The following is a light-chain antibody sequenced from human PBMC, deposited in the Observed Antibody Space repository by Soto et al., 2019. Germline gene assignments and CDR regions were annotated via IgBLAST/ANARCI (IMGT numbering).Light chain of an antibody. Sequence: DIVMTQSPDSLAVSLGERATINCKSSQSVLYSSNNQNYLAWYQQKPGQPPKLLISWASTRESVVPDRFSGSGSGTDFTLTISSLQAEDVAVYYCQQYYSPPLSFGGGTKVEIK. CDR2: WAS. CDR3: QQYYSPPLS. V-gene: IGKV4-1*01. CDR1: QSVLYSSNNQNY. J-gene: IGKJ4*01.